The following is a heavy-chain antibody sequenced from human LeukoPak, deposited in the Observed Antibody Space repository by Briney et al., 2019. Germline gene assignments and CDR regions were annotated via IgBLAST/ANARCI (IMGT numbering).Heavy chain of an antibody. CDR1: GYVFTSYW. V-gene: IGHV5-10-1*01. CDR3: ASHPGVASHFAS. J-gene: IGHJ5*01. D-gene: IGHD2-21*01. CDR2: IDPSDTYT. Sequence: GESRKISCTGSGYVFTSYWITRVRPMPGKGLGRMGRIDPSDTYTNSSPSLQGHVTISVDKSTSTAYLQWSSLKASDTAMYYCASHPGVASHFASWGQGTLVTVSS.